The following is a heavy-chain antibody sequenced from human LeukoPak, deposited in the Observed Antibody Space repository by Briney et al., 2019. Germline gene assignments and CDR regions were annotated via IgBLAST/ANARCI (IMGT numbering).Heavy chain of an antibody. CDR1: GFTFSTYA. J-gene: IGHJ4*02. CDR3: ARDLSGSSSWVRFDY. V-gene: IGHV3-23*01. Sequence: GGSLRLSCTASGFTFSTYAMTWVRQAPGKGLKWVSTINDNGDGTYYADSVKGRFTISRDNSYNTVSLQMNSLRAEDTAVYYCARDLSGSSSWVRFDYWGQGTLVTVSS. D-gene: IGHD6-13*01. CDR2: INDNGDGT.